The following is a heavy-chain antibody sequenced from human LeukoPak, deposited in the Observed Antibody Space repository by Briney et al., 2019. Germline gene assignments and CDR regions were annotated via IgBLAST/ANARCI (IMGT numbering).Heavy chain of an antibody. Sequence: SETLSLTCTVSGGSISSGNYYWSWIRQPPGKGLEWIGYIYYSGSTYYNPSLKSRVTISVDTSENQFSLKLSSVTTADTAVYYCASHKKYYYDSSGSKNFDYCGQGTLVTVSS. CDR1: GGSISSGNYY. J-gene: IGHJ4*02. V-gene: IGHV4-30-4*08. CDR3: ASHKKYYYDSSGSKNFDY. CDR2: IYYSGST. D-gene: IGHD3-22*01.